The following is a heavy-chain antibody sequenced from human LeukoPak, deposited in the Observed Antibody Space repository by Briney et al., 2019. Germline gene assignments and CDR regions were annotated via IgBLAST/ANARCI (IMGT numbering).Heavy chain of an antibody. Sequence: PGGPLRLSCAASGFTFSSYAMHWVRQAPGKGLEWVAVISYDGSNKYYADSVKGRFTISRDNSENTLYLQMNSLRAEDTAVYYCARVPQWELAYFDYWGQGTLVTVSS. D-gene: IGHD1-26*01. CDR3: ARVPQWELAYFDY. J-gene: IGHJ4*02. CDR1: GFTFSSYA. V-gene: IGHV3-30*04. CDR2: ISYDGSNK.